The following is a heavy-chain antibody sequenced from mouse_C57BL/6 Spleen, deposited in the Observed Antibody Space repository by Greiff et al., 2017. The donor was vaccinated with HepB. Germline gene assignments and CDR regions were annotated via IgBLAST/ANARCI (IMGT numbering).Heavy chain of an antibody. D-gene: IGHD1-1*01. Sequence: VKLQQSGAELVKPGASVKLSCKASGYTFTEYTIHWVKQRSGQGLEWIGWFYPGSGSIKYNEKFKDKATLTADKSSSTVYMELSRLTSEDSAVYFCARHDYYGSSDYYAMDYWGQGTSVTVSS. CDR3: ARHDYYGSSDYYAMDY. CDR2: FYPGSGSI. CDR1: GYTFTEYT. V-gene: IGHV1-62-2*01. J-gene: IGHJ4*01.